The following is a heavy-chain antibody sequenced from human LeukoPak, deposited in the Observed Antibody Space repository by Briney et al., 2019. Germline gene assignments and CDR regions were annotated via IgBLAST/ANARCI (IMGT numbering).Heavy chain of an antibody. D-gene: IGHD6-19*01. CDR3: TTAIAVAGTSDY. CDR1: GFTFSNAW. Sequence: GGSLGLSCAASGFTFSNAWMSWVRRAPGKGLEWVGRIKSKTDGGTTDYAAPVKGRFTISRDDSKNTLYLQMNSLKTEDTAVYYCTTAIAVAGTSDYWGQGTLVTVSS. J-gene: IGHJ4*02. CDR2: IKSKTDGGTT. V-gene: IGHV3-15*01.